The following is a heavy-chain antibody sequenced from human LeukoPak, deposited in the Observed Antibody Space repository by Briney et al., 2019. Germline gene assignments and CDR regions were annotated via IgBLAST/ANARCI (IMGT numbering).Heavy chain of an antibody. J-gene: IGHJ5*02. D-gene: IGHD3-16*01. Sequence: SETLSLTCTVSGGSINSYYWSWIRQPAGKGLEWIGRIFSSGNTIYNPSLQSRVTMSVDTSKNQFSLRLNSVTAADTAVYYCARSPHRLIGHWFDPWGQGTLVTVSS. CDR2: IFSSGNT. CDR1: GGSINSYY. V-gene: IGHV4-4*07. CDR3: ARSPHRLIGHWFDP.